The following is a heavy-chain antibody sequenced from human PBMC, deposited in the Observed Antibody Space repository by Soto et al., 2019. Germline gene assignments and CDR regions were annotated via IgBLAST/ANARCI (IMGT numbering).Heavy chain of an antibody. J-gene: IGHJ4*02. V-gene: IGHV3-23*01. D-gene: IGHD3-16*01. CDR2: ISATGGGT. CDR3: AKDRRAGGNSAFYFDF. Sequence: RRLSCAASGFKFSNYAMSWVRQAPGKGLKWVSLISATGGGTYYADSVKGRFTISRDNSHNTLYLQVHSLTAEDTAVYYCAKDRRAGGNSAFYFDFWGQGAQVTVSS. CDR1: GFKFSNYA.